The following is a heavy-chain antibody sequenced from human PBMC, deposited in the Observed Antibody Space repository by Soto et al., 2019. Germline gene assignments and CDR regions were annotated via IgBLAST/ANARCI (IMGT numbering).Heavy chain of an antibody. Sequence: QVQLVQSGAEVKKPGASVKVSCKASGYTFTSYAMHWVRQAPGQRLEWMGWINAGNGNTKYSQKFQGRVTITRDTSASTAYMELSSLRSEDTAVYYCARVWKSYDYIWGSYRPSYYFDYWGQGTLVTVSS. CDR1: GYTFTSYA. V-gene: IGHV1-3*01. CDR3: ARVWKSYDYIWGSYRPSYYFDY. D-gene: IGHD3-16*02. CDR2: INAGNGNT. J-gene: IGHJ4*02.